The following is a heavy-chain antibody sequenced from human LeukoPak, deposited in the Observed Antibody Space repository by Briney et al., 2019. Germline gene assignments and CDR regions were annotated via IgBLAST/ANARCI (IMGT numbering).Heavy chain of an antibody. D-gene: IGHD6-19*01. V-gene: IGHV3-23*01. CDR2: ISGSGGST. J-gene: IGHJ4*02. CDR1: GFTFSSYA. CDR3: AKGDTPRYNSGWYFDY. Sequence: PGGSLRLSCAASGFTFSSYAMSWVRQAPGKGLEWVSAISGSGGSTYYADSVKGRFTISRDNSKNTLYLQMNSLRAEDTAVYYCAKGDTPRYNSGWYFDYCGQGNLVTVSS.